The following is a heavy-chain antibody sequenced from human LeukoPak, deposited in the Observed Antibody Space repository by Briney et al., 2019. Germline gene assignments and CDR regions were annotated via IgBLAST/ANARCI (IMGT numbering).Heavy chain of an antibody. J-gene: IGHJ4*02. V-gene: IGHV4-38-2*02. CDR1: GYSISSGYY. D-gene: IGHD1-26*01. CDR2: IYHSGST. Sequence: SETLSLTCTVSGYSISSGYYWGWIRQPPGKGLEWIGSIYHSGSTYYNPSLKSRVTISVDTSKNQFSLKLSSVTAADTAVYYCARDRSFLGTCDRDFDYWGQGTLVTVSS. CDR3: ARDRSFLGTCDRDFDY.